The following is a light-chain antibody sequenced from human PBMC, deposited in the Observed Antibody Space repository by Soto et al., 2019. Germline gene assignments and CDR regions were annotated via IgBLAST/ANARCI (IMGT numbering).Light chain of an antibody. CDR1: NSGIYS. CDR3: QVWHRNGDHKYV. J-gene: IGLJ1*01. Sequence: SYVLTQPPSVSVAPGQTARITCGGINSGIYSVHWYQQKPGQAPVLVGYDESDRPSGIPERFSGSKSGNTATLTISRVEVADEDDYYCQVWHRNGDHKYVFGTGTKVTVL. CDR2: DES. V-gene: IGLV3-21*02.